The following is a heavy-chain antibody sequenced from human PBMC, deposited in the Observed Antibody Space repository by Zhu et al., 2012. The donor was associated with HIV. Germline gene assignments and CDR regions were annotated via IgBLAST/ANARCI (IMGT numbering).Heavy chain of an antibody. CDR1: GYSISSGYY. D-gene: IGHD3-22*01. V-gene: IGHV4-38-2*01. J-gene: IGHJ3*02. Sequence: QVQLQESGPGLVKPSETLSLTCAVSGYSISSGYYWGWIRQPPGKGLEWIGIIYHSGSTYYNPSLKSRVTISIDSSKNQFSLRLSSVIAADTAVYYCARSIYYYDSSGYHSDAFDIWGQGTMVTVSS. CDR2: IYHSGST. CDR3: ARSIYYYDSSGYHSDAFDI.